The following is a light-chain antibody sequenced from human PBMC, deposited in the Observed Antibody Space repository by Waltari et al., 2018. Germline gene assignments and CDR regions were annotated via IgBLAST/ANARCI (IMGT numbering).Light chain of an antibody. CDR1: QSVSSY. Sequence: EIVLTQSPATLSFSPGERATLSCRASQSVSSYLAWFHQKPGQAPRLLIYDASNRATGIPARFSGSGSGTDFTLTISSLEPEDFAVYYCQQRSNWPSITFGQGTRLEIK. CDR2: DAS. J-gene: IGKJ5*01. CDR3: QQRSNWPSIT. V-gene: IGKV3-11*01.